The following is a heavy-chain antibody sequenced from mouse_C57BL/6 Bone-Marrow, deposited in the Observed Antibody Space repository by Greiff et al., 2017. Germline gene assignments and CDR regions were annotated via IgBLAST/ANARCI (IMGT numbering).Heavy chain of an antibody. CDR2: IWRGGST. CDR3: AKKRAMDY. Sequence: VQVVESGPGLVQPSQSLSITCTVSGFSLTSYGVHWVRQSPGKGLEWLGVIWRGGSTDYNAAFMSRLGITKDNSKSQVFFKMNSLQADDTAIYYCAKKRAMDYWGQGTSVTVSS. CDR1: GFSLTSYG. V-gene: IGHV2-5*01. J-gene: IGHJ4*01.